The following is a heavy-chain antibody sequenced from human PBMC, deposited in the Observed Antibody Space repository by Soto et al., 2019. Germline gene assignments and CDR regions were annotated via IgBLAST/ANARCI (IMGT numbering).Heavy chain of an antibody. J-gene: IGHJ6*02. Sequence: PGWSLRLSCASSVFTFISYSMNWVRQAPGKGLEWVSYISSSSSTIYYADSVKGRFTISRDNAKNSLYLQMNSLRDEDTAVYYCSGDWYYDILTDYYGMDVWGQGTTVTVSS. CDR1: VFTFISYS. CDR3: SGDWYYDILTDYYGMDV. CDR2: ISSSSSTI. D-gene: IGHD3-9*01. V-gene: IGHV3-48*02.